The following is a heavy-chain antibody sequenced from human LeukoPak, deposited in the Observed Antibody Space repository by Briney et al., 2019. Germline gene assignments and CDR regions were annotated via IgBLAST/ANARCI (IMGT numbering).Heavy chain of an antibody. CDR1: GFTVRSNY. CDR2: FYSGGST. V-gene: IGHV3-53*01. D-gene: IGHD2-8*01. Sequence: PGGSLRLSCAASGFTVRSNYMSWVRQAPGKGLEWVSVFYSGGSTYYADSVKGRFTISRDNSKNTLYLQMNSLRAEDTAVYYCAKSPLVYGYFDYWGQGTLVTVSP. CDR3: AKSPLVYGYFDY. J-gene: IGHJ4*02.